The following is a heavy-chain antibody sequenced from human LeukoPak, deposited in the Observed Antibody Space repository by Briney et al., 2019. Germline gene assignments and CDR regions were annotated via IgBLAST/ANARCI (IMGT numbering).Heavy chain of an antibody. CDR3: ARELLQWFDP. J-gene: IGHJ5*02. Sequence: SETLSLTCTVSGGSISSSSYYWGWIRQPPGKGLEWIRSIYYSGSTYYNPSLKSRVTISVDTSKNQFSLKLSSVTAADTAVYYCARELLQWFDPWGQGTLVTVSS. D-gene: IGHD2-21*02. CDR2: IYYSGST. V-gene: IGHV4-39*07. CDR1: GGSISSSSYY.